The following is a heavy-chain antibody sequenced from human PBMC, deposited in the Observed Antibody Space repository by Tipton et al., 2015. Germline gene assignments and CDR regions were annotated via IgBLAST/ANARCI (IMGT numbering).Heavy chain of an antibody. J-gene: IGHJ4*02. CDR2: IYYSGST. Sequence: TLSLTCTVSGGSVSSSSYYWGWIRQSPGKGLEWIGSIYYSGSTYHNPSLKSRVSIFVDTSKNQFSLKLSFVTAADTAVYYCARQHCYSTTCYAESYYFDYWGQGSLVTVSS. V-gene: IGHV4-39*01. CDR1: GGSVSSSSYY. D-gene: IGHD2-2*01. CDR3: ARQHCYSTTCYAESYYFDY.